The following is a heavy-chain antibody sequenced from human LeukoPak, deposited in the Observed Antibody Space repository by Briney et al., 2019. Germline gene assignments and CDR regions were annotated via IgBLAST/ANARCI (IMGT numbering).Heavy chain of an antibody. CDR1: GGSFSGYY. CDR2: INHSGST. V-gene: IGHV4-34*01. CDR3: ASAGYYDSSGTFDY. J-gene: IGHJ4*02. D-gene: IGHD3-22*01. Sequence: SETLSLTCAVYGGSFSGYYWSWIRQPPGKGLEWIGEINHSGSTNYNPSLKSRVTISVDTSKNQFSLKLSSVTAADTAVYYCASAGYYDSSGTFDYWGQGTLVTVSS.